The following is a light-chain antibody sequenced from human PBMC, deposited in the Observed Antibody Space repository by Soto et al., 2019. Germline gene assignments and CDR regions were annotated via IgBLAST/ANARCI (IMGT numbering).Light chain of an antibody. CDR1: NIGIQS. V-gene: IGLV3-21*02. CDR3: QVCESNSVFV. CDR2: DDS. Sequence: SYVLAQPPSVSVAPGQTARISCGGNNIGIQSVHWYQQKPGQAPLLVIYDDSDRPSGVPERFSGSTSGNMATLTISRVEAGDEADYYCQVCESNSVFVFGIGTKVTVL. J-gene: IGLJ1*01.